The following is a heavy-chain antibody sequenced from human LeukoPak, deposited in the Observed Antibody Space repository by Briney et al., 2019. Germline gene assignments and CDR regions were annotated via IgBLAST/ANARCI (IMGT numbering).Heavy chain of an antibody. CDR2: INHSGST. V-gene: IGHV4-34*01. D-gene: IGHD3-3*01. Sequence: SETLSLTCAVYGGSFSGYYWSWIRQPPGKGLEWIGEINHSGSTNYNPSLKSRVTISVDTSKTQFSLKLSSVTAADTAVYYCARVAFGVTDPWGQGTLVTVAS. CDR1: GGSFSGYY. CDR3: ARVAFGVTDP. J-gene: IGHJ5*02.